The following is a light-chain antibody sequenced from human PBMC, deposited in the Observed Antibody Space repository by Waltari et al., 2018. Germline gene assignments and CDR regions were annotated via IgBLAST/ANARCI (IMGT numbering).Light chain of an antibody. V-gene: IGKV4-1*01. CDR2: WAS. J-gene: IGKJ2*01. CDR3: QQYYSTLPYT. CDR1: QSVLYSSNNKNY. Sequence: DIVMTQSPDSLAVSLGERATINCKSSQSVLYSSNNKNYLAWYQQKPGQSPKLLIYWASTRESGVHDRFSGSGSGTDFTLTISSLQAEDVAVYYCQQYYSTLPYTFGQGTKLEIK.